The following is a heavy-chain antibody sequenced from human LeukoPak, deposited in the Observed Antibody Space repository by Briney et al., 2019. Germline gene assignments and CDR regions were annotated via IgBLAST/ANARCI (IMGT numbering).Heavy chain of an antibody. V-gene: IGHV3-33*06. CDR1: GFTFGTYG. Sequence: GGSLRLSCATSGFTFGTYGMHWVRRAPGKGLEWVAVIWYDGSNEYYADSVKGRFTVSRDNSKNTLYLHMNTLSAEDTAVYYCAKWAYYDFWSGHYKSHFDSWGQGTLVTVSP. J-gene: IGHJ4*02. CDR3: AKWAYYDFWSGHYKSHFDS. CDR2: IWYDGSNE. D-gene: IGHD3-3*01.